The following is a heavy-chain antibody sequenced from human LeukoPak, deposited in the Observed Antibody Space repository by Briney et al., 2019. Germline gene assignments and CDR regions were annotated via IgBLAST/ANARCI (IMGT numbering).Heavy chain of an antibody. CDR1: GGSISSDY. CDR2: IHYSGSA. D-gene: IGHD5-18*01. J-gene: IGHJ5*02. V-gene: IGHV4-59*12. CDR3: ARALPHRRLMDTTMEQHWFDP. Sequence: SETLSLTCTVSGGSISSDYWSWIRQPPGKGLEWIGYIHYSGSANYNPSLKSRVTISVDKSKNQFSLKLSSVTAADTAVYYCARALPHRRLMDTTMEQHWFDPWGQGTLVTVSS.